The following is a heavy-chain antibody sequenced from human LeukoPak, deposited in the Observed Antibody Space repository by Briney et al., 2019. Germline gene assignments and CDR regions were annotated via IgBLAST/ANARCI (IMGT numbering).Heavy chain of an antibody. V-gene: IGHV1-3*01. CDR3: AREDSSSWWHYYYGMDV. J-gene: IGHJ6*02. Sequence: GASVKVSCKASGGTFSSYAMHWVRQAPGQRLEWMGWINAGNGNTKYSQKFQGRVTITRDTSASTAYMELSSLRSEDTAVYYCAREDSSSWWHYYYGMDVWGQGTTVTVSS. CDR2: INAGNGNT. CDR1: GGTFSSYA. D-gene: IGHD6-13*01.